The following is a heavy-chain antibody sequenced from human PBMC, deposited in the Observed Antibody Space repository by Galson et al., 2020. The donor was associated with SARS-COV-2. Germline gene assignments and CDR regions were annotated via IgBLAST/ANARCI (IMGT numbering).Heavy chain of an antibody. J-gene: IGHJ2*01. Sequence: GGSLRLSCAASGFTFSYFTMNWVRQAPGKGLEWVSSMSSSGKYIYHSDSLKGRFTMSRDNAKNSLYLQLNSLRAEDTAVYYCARLGHCGTGTCYYWYFDLWGRGTVLSVSP. CDR3: ARLGHCGTGTCYYWYFDL. D-gene: IGHD2-21*01. V-gene: IGHV3-21*01. CDR2: MSSSGKYI. CDR1: GFTFSYFT.